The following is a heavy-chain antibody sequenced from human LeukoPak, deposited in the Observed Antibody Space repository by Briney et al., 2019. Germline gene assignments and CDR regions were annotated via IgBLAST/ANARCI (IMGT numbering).Heavy chain of an antibody. V-gene: IGHV3-23*01. D-gene: IGHD3-22*01. J-gene: IGHJ4*02. CDR1: GFTFSSYA. Sequence: GGSLRLSCAASGFTFSSYAMSWVRQAPGKGLEWVSAISGSGGSTYYADSVQGRFTISRDNSKNTLYLQMNSLRAEDTAVYYCATAKGYYYDSSGSPLDYWGQGTLVTVSS. CDR2: ISGSGGST. CDR3: ATAKGYYYDSSGSPLDY.